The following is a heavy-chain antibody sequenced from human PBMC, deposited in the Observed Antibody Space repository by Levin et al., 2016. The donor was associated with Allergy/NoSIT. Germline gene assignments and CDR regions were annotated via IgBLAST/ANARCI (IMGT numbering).Heavy chain of an antibody. D-gene: IGHD4-23*01. V-gene: IGHV1-18*01. Sequence: ASVKVSCKASGYTFMSHSITWVRQAPGQGLEWMGWFRGYDGNTDAAQKVQDRVTMTADTATSTAYMELRSLKSDDTAVYYCARADYGGNKWDFWGQGTLVAVSS. J-gene: IGHJ4*02. CDR3: ARADYGGNKWDF. CDR2: FRGYDGNT. CDR1: GYTFMSHS.